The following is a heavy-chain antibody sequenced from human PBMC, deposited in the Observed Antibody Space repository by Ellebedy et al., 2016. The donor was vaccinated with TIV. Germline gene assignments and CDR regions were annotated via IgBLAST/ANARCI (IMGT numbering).Heavy chain of an antibody. CDR1: GYTFTGYP. Sequence: ASVKVSCKASGYTFTGYPINWVRQAPGQGLEWMGGIIPIFGTANYAQKFQGRVTITADESTSTAYMELSSLRSEDTAVYYCARERRVRGDYGDYYYAFDIWGQGTMVTVSS. J-gene: IGHJ3*02. CDR3: ARERRVRGDYGDYYYAFDI. V-gene: IGHV1-69*13. CDR2: IIPIFGTA. D-gene: IGHD4-17*01.